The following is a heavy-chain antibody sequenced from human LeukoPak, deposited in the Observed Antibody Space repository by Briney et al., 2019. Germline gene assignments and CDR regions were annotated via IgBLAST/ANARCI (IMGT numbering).Heavy chain of an antibody. J-gene: IGHJ6*03. CDR2: IRYDGSNK. Sequence: GGSLRLSCAASGFTFSSYGMHWVRQAPGKGLEWVAFIRYDGSNKYYADSVKGRFTISRDNSKNTLYLQMNSLRAEDTAVYYCAKALRSDFWSNRNYYYYMDVWGKGTTVTVSS. D-gene: IGHD3-3*01. CDR1: GFTFSSYG. V-gene: IGHV3-30*02. CDR3: AKALRSDFWSNRNYYYYMDV.